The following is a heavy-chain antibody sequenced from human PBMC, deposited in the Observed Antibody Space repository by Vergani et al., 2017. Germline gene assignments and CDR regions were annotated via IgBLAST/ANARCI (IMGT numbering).Heavy chain of an antibody. V-gene: IGHV4-59*08. CDR2: IYYSGST. Sequence: QVQLQESGPGLVKPSETLSLTCTVSGGSISSYYWSWIRQPPGKGLEWIGYIYYSGSTNYNPSLKSRVTISVDTSKNQFSLKLSSVTAADTAVYYCARRRGVRGSGSYHWFDPWGQGTLVTVSS. J-gene: IGHJ5*02. CDR3: ARRRGVRGSGSYHWFDP. CDR1: GGSISSYY. D-gene: IGHD3-10*01.